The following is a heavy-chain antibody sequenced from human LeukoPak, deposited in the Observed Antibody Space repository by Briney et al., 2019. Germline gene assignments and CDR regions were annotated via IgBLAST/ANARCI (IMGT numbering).Heavy chain of an antibody. J-gene: IGHJ4*02. CDR2: IRYDGSNK. Sequence: QTVGSLRLSCAASGFTFISYSIHWVRQAPGKGLEWVAFIRYDGSNKYYADSVKGRFTISRDNSKNTVYLQMNSLRAEDTAVYYCAKHGPPLVVISAPLDYWGQGTLVTVAS. D-gene: IGHD2-15*01. CDR1: GFTFISYS. V-gene: IGHV3-30*02. CDR3: AKHGPPLVVISAPLDY.